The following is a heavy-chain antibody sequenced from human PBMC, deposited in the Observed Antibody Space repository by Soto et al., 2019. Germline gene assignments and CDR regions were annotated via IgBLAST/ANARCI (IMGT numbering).Heavy chain of an antibody. CDR3: ASYPIMVRGVIALMRQ. J-gene: IGHJ4*02. V-gene: IGHV5-51*01. Sequence: PGESLKISCKGSGYSFTSYWIGWVRQMPGKGLEWMGIIYPGDSDTRYSPSFQGQVTISADKSISTAYLQWSSLKASDTAMYYCASYPIMVRGVIALMRQWGQGTLVTVSS. CDR1: GYSFTSYW. D-gene: IGHD3-10*01. CDR2: IYPGDSDT.